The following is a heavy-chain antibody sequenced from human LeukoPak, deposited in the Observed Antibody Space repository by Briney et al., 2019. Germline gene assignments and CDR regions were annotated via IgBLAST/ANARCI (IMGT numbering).Heavy chain of an antibody. CDR3: AKDGVPAAIYWFDP. J-gene: IGHJ5*02. CDR2: ISYDGSNK. V-gene: IGHV3-30*18. D-gene: IGHD2-2*01. Sequence: GGSLRLSCAASGFTFSSYGMHWVRQAPGKGLEWVAVISYDGSNKYYADPVKGRFTISRDNSKNTLYLQMNSLRAEDTAVYYCAKDGVPAAIYWFDPWGQGTLVTVSS. CDR1: GFTFSSYG.